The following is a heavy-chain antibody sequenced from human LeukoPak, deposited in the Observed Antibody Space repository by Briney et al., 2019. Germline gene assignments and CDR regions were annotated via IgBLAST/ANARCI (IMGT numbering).Heavy chain of an antibody. CDR1: GGSFSGYY. CDR2: TNHSGST. CDR3: ARRRVRKPDNWFDP. D-gene: IGHD1-14*01. Sequence: SETLSLSCAVYGGSFSGYYWSWSRQPPGKGLEWIGETNHSGSTNYNPSLRSRVTISVDTSKNQFSLKLSSVTAADTAVYYCARRRVRKPDNWFDPWGQGTLVTVSS. V-gene: IGHV4-34*01. J-gene: IGHJ5*02.